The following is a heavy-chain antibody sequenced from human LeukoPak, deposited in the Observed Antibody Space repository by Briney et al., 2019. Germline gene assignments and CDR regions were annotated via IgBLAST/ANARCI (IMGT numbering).Heavy chain of an antibody. J-gene: IGHJ4*02. D-gene: IGHD1-20*01. CDR1: GFTFSDYY. CDR3: ARAVRYNWNYFDY. CDR2: ISSSGSTI. Sequence: GGSLRHSCAASGFTFSDYYMSWIRQAPGKGLEWVSYISSSGSTIYYADSVKGRFTISRDNAKNSLYLQMNSLRAEDTAVYYCARAVRYNWNYFDYWGQGTLVTVSS. V-gene: IGHV3-11*01.